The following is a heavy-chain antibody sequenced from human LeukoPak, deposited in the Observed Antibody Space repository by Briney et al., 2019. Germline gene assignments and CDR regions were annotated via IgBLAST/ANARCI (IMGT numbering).Heavy chain of an antibody. V-gene: IGHV4-59*01. J-gene: IGHJ3*02. CDR2: IFYSGSP. CDR1: GGSISSYY. CDR3: ARHTPYGARAFDI. D-gene: IGHD3-16*01. Sequence: KLSETLSLTCTVSGGSISSYYWGWVRQPPGKRLESVGYIFYSGSPNSNPSLKSRVTLSVDKSKNQFSLKLRSVTAADTDVFYCARHTPYGARAFDIWGQGTMVTVSS.